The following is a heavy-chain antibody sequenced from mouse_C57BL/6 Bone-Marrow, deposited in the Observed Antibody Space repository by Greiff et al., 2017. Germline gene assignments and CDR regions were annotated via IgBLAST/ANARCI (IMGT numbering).Heavy chain of an antibody. CDR1: GFTFSSYG. V-gene: IGHV5-6*01. CDR2: ISSGGSYT. Sequence: EVNLVESGGDLVKPGGSLKLSCAASGFTFSSYGMSLVRQTPDKRLEWVATISSGGSYTYYPDSVKGRFTISRDNAKNTLYLQMSSLKSEDTAMYYCARHRDGNHSDYWGQGTTLTVSS. CDR3: ARHRDGNHSDY. J-gene: IGHJ2*01. D-gene: IGHD2-1*01.